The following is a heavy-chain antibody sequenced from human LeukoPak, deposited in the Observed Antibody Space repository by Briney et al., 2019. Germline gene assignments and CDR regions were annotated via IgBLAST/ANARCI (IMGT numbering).Heavy chain of an antibody. CDR1: GFTFSSYA. CDR2: VSYDITRT. D-gene: IGHD2-21*01. Sequence: GGSLRLSCAASGFTFSSYAMTWVRQAPGKGLEWISAVSYDITRTFYADSAKGRFAISRDNSRNTLFLQMSSLRADDTAVYYCARPGCGGNCYYRMDVWGKGTTVTVSS. V-gene: IGHV3-23*01. CDR3: ARPGCGGNCYYRMDV. J-gene: IGHJ6*04.